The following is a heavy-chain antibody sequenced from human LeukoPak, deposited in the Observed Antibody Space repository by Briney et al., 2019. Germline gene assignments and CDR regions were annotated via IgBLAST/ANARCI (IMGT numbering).Heavy chain of an antibody. CDR3: AKDRVGSGWYLGMDY. Sequence: GGSLRLSCAASGFTFSSYSMNWVRQAPGKGLEWVSSISSSSSYIYYADSVKGRFTISRDNAKNSLYLQMNSLRAEDTALYYCAKDRVGSGWYLGMDYWGQGTLVTVSS. J-gene: IGHJ4*02. CDR1: GFTFSSYS. D-gene: IGHD6-19*01. CDR2: ISSSSSYI. V-gene: IGHV3-21*04.